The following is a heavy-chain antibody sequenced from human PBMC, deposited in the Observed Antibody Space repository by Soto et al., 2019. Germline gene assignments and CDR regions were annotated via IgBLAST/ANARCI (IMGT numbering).Heavy chain of an antibody. Sequence: QLGGSLRLSCAASGFTVSSNYMSWVRQAPGKGLEWVSVIYSGGSTYYADSVKGRFTISRDNSKNTLYLQMNSLRAEDTAVYYCAREINWNYEYAFDIWGQGTMVTVS. CDR3: AREINWNYEYAFDI. CDR2: IYSGGST. V-gene: IGHV3-53*01. J-gene: IGHJ3*02. CDR1: GFTVSSNY. D-gene: IGHD1-7*01.